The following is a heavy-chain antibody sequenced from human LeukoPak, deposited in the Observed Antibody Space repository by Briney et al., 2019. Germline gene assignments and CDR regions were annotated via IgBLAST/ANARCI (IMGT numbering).Heavy chain of an antibody. V-gene: IGHV4-39*01. J-gene: IGHJ4*02. CDR3: ARLNTAMVLPFDY. CDR2: IYYSGST. D-gene: IGHD5-18*01. Sequence: TSETLSLTCTVSGGSISSSSYYWGWIRQPPGMGLEWIGSIYYSGSTYYNPSLKSRVTISVDTSKNQFSLKLSSVTAADTAVYYCARLNTAMVLPFDYWGQGTLVTVSS. CDR1: GGSISSSSYY.